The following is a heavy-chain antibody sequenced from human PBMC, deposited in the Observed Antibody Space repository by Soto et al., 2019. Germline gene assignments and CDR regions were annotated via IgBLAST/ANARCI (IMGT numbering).Heavy chain of an antibody. V-gene: IGHV3-74*01. CDR1: GFTFSSYG. Sequence: GGSLRLSCAASGFTFSSYGMNWVRQAPGKGLEWVSCISPDGRTTTYADSVKGRFTISRDNAKSTLYLQMNSLTVEDGAVYYCADSWLPTSHWGPGTLVTVSS. CDR3: ADSWLPTSH. J-gene: IGHJ4*02. D-gene: IGHD5-12*01. CDR2: ISPDGRTT.